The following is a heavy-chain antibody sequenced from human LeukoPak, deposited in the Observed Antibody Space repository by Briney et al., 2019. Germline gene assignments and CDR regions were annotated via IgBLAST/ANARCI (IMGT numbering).Heavy chain of an antibody. Sequence: GASVKVSCKASGGTFSSYAISWVRQAPGQGLEWMGGIIPIFGTANYAQKFQGRVTITADESTSTAYMELSSLRSEDTAVYYCASQEEWDTAMNHPIDYWGQGTLVTVSS. CDR3: ASQEEWDTAMNHPIDY. V-gene: IGHV1-69*13. CDR2: IIPIFGTA. J-gene: IGHJ4*02. CDR1: GGTFSSYA. D-gene: IGHD5-18*01.